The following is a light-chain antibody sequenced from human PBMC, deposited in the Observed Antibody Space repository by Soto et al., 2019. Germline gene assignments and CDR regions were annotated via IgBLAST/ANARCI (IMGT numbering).Light chain of an antibody. V-gene: IGLV1-44*01. CDR3: AVWDDSLKGWA. J-gene: IGLJ3*02. CDR2: SNS. Sequence: QSVLTQPPSASGTPGQRVTISCSGSSSNIGSNTVTWYQQLPGTAPKLLMYSNSQRPSGVPDRFFGSRSGTSASLVISGLQSEDEADYHCAVWDDSLKGWAFGGGTKLTVL. CDR1: SSNIGSNT.